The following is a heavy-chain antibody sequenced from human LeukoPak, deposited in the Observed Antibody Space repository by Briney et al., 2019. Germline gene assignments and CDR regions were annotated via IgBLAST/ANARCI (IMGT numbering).Heavy chain of an antibody. CDR2: INHSGST. CDR3: ARQDYGEVN. CDR1: GGSFSGYF. V-gene: IGHV4-34*01. J-gene: IGHJ4*02. Sequence: PSETLSLTCAVYGGSFSGYFWTWIRQPPGKGLEWLGEINHSGSTNYNPSLKSRITISVDTSKNQFSLKLSSVAAADTAMYYCARQDYGEVNWGQGTLVTVSS. D-gene: IGHD4-17*01.